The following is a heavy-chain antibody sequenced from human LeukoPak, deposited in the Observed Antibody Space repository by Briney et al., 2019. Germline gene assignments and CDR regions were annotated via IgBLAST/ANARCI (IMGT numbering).Heavy chain of an antibody. J-gene: IGHJ6*02. Sequence: SETLSLTCAVYGGSFSGYYWSWIRQPPGKGLEWIGEINHSGSTNYNPSLKSRVTISVDTSKNQFSLKLSSVTAADTAVYYCARDSAYSNPERGYYYGMDVWGQGTTVTVSS. CDR1: GGSFSGYY. V-gene: IGHV4-34*01. CDR3: ARDSAYSNPERGYYYGMDV. D-gene: IGHD4-11*01. CDR2: INHSGST.